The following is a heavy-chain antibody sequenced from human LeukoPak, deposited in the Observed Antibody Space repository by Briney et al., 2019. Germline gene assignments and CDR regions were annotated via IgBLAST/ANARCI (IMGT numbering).Heavy chain of an antibody. CDR2: IYYSGST. D-gene: IGHD3-10*01. CDR1: GGSISSYY. V-gene: IGHV4-59*01. Sequence: PSETLSLTCTVSGGSISSYYWSWIRQPPGKGLEWIGYIYYSGSTNHNPSLKSRVTISVDTSKNQFSLKLSSVTAADTAVYYCARAAGGSPHYYYYYMDVWGKGTTVTVSS. CDR3: ARAAGGSPHYYYYYMDV. J-gene: IGHJ6*03.